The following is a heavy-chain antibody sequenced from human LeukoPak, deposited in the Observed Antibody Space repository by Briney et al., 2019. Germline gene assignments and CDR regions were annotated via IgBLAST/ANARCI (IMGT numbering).Heavy chain of an antibody. CDR2: IKQDGSEK. J-gene: IGHJ4*02. CDR1: GFTFSSYW. V-gene: IGHV3-7*01. CDR3: ARDLIQLWPGLIDY. D-gene: IGHD5-18*01. Sequence: GGSLRLSCAASGFTFSSYWMSWVRQAPGKGLEWVANIKQDGSEKYYVDSVKGRFTISRDNAKNSLYLQMNSLRAEDTAVYYCARDLIQLWPGLIDYWGQGTLVTVSS.